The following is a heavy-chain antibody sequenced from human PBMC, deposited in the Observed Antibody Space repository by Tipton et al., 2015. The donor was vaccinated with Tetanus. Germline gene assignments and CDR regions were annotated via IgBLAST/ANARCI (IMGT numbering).Heavy chain of an antibody. J-gene: IGHJ2*01. D-gene: IGHD3-9*01. CDR3: ARRRSAILSGAYHWYFDL. Sequence: QLVQSGAEVKKPGESLKISCQGSGYNFSHYSIGWVRQMPGKGLEWMGIVDPRDSAAIYGPSFQGQVTISADKSISTAFLHWTSLRASDTAMYFCARRRSAILSGAYHWYFDLWGRGTLVGVSS. CDR2: VDPRDSAA. CDR1: GYNFSHYS. V-gene: IGHV5-51*01.